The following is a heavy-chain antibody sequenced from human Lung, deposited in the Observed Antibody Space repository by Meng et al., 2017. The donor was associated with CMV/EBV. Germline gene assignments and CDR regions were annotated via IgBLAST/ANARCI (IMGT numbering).Heavy chain of an antibody. D-gene: IGHD3-22*01. CDR2: IRFDGTNK. CDR1: GFTFSSYA. CDR3: AKRGDSSGTYAMDV. J-gene: IGHJ6*02. V-gene: IGHV3-30*02. Sequence: GESLKISCAASGFTFSSYAMHWVRQAPGKGPEWVANIRFDGTNKYHADSVKGRFTISRDNSKNTLYLQMNSLRAEDTAVYYCAKRGDSSGTYAMDVWGQGTXV.